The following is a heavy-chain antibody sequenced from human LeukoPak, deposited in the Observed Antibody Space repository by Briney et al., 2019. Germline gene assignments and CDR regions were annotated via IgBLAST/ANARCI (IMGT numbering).Heavy chain of an antibody. Sequence: PSQTLSLTCTVSGGSISSGGSYWSWIRQHPGKGLEWIGYIYYSGSTYYNPSLKSRVTISVDTSKNQFSLKLSSVTAADTAVYYCASANDDYGGILLPYWGQGTLVTVSS. CDR1: GGSISSGGSY. CDR3: ASANDDYGGILLPY. J-gene: IGHJ4*02. V-gene: IGHV4-31*03. D-gene: IGHD4-23*01. CDR2: IYYSGST.